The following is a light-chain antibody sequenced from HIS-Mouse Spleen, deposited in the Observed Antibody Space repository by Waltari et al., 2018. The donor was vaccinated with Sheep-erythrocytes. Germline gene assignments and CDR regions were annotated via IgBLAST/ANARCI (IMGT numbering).Light chain of an antibody. CDR1: RSDVGGYNY. Sequence: QSALTPPRSVSGSPGQSVTISCTGPRSDVGGYNYVPWYQQHPGKAPKLMIYDVSKRPSGVPDRFSGSKSGNTASLTISGLQAEDEADYYCCSYAGSYNHVFATGTKVTVL. CDR2: DVS. V-gene: IGLV2-11*01. J-gene: IGLJ1*01. CDR3: CSYAGSYNHV.